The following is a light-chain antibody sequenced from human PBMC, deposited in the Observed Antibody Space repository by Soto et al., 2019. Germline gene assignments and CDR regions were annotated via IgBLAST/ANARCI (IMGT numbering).Light chain of an antibody. CDR2: GAS. CDR3: QQYNNWPPIT. V-gene: IGKV3-15*01. Sequence: EIGWTQSPGTLSLSPGERATLSCRASQSVSSNLAWYQQKPGQAPRLLIYGASTRATGIAARFSGSGCGTEFTLTISSLHSEDFAVYYCQQYNNWPPITFGQGTRLEIK. CDR1: QSVSSN. J-gene: IGKJ5*01.